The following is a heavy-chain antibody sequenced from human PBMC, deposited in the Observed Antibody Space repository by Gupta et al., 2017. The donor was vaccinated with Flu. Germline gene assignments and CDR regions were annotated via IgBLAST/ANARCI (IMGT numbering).Heavy chain of an antibody. J-gene: IGHJ6*02. V-gene: IGHV1-8*01. CDR3: ARVRAAAENNYYYYYGMDV. CDR2: MNPNSGNT. Sequence: INWVRQATGQGLEWMGWMNPNSGNTGYAQKFQGRVTMTRNTSISTAYMELSSLRSEETAVYYCARVRAAAENNYYYYYGMDVWGQGTTVTVYS. D-gene: IGHD6-13*01.